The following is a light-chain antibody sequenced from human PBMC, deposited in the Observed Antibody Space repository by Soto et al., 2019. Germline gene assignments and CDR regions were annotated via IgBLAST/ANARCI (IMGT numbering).Light chain of an antibody. V-gene: IGKV1-39*01. CDR1: QTISSS. CDR3: QQSYSAPYT. J-gene: IGKJ2*01. CDR2: AAS. Sequence: DIQLTQSPSSLSASVGDRVTITCRASQTISSSLNWYQQKPGKAPKLLIYAASSLQSGVPSRFSGSGSGTEFTLTISSLQPEDFATYNCQQSYSAPYTFGQGTKLEIK.